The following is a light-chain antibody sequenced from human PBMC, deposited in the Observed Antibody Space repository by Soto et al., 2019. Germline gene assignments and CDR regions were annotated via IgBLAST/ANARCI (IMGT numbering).Light chain of an antibody. CDR3: QQYGSSPELT. J-gene: IGKJ4*01. CDR2: DAS. CDR1: QSGSSSY. Sequence: EIVLTQSPATLSLSPGERATLSCGDSQSGSSSYLAWYQQKPGLAPRLLIYDASSRATGITDRFSGSGSGTDFTLTISRLEPEDFAVYYYQQYGSSPELTFGGGTKVEIK. V-gene: IGKV3D-20*01.